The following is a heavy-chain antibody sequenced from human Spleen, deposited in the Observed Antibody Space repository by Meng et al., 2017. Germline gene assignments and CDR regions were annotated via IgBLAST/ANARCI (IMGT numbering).Heavy chain of an antibody. D-gene: IGHD3-10*01. CDR3: ARELGGHYFDY. J-gene: IGHJ4*02. V-gene: IGHV4-38-2*02. CDR2: IYHSGTT. CDR1: GYSISSGYY. Sequence: SETLSLTCTVSGYSISSGYYWGWIRQPPGKGLEWIGTIYHSGTTYYSPSLKSRLTVSVDTSQNQFSLRLSSVTAADTAVYYCARELGGHYFDYRGQGTLVTVSS.